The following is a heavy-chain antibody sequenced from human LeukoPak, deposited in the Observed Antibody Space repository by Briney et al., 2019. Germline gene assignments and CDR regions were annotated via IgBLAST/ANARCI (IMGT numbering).Heavy chain of an antibody. D-gene: IGHD4-23*01. CDR3: VRGNDYGGPHY. CDR2: IDRDGSRI. J-gene: IGHJ4*02. V-gene: IGHV3-74*01. Sequence: GGSLRLSCAVSGFTFSSCWMHWVRQAPGKGLVWVSRIDRDGSRINYADSVKGRFSISRDNGKNTLFLQMNSLRAEDAAVYYCVRGNDYGGPHYWGQGTLVTVSS. CDR1: GFTFSSCW.